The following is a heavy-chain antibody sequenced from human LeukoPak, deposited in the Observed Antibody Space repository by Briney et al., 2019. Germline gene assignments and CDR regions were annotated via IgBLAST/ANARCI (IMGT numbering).Heavy chain of an antibody. V-gene: IGHV3-33*01. CDR2: IWNDGSNK. CDR1: GFTFSIYG. CDR3: ARAVGPFDY. J-gene: IGHJ4*02. Sequence: GGSLRLSCTASGFTFSIYGMHWVRQAPGKGLEWVAVIWNDGSNKYYADSLKGRFTISRDNSKNTLYLQINSLRVEDTAVYYCARAVGPFDYWGQGILVTVSS.